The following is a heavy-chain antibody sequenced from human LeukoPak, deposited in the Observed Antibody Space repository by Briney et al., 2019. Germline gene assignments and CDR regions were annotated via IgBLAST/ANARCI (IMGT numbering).Heavy chain of an antibody. J-gene: IGHJ4*02. CDR2: IRSDGSTK. CDR1: GFTFSSCG. V-gene: IGHV3-30*02. Sequence: AGGSLRLSCAASGFTFSSCGMHWVRQTPGKGLEWVAFIRSDGSTKYYADSVKGRFTISRDNSRNTLYLQMNSLRAEDTAVYFCAKDEWYSSGWYLDYWGQGTLVTVSS. CDR3: AKDEWYSSGWYLDY. D-gene: IGHD6-19*01.